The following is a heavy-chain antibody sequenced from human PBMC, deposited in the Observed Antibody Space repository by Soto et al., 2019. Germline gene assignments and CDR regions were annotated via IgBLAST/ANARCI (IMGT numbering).Heavy chain of an antibody. V-gene: IGHV4-31*03. Sequence: QVQLQESGPGLVKPSETLSLTCTVSGGSITRGGYYWSWIRQHPGKGLEWIGYIYNSGTTYYNPSLNSRVTISVATSKNQFSLKLTSVTAADTAVYYCARDPAPWGQGTLVTVSS. CDR1: GGSITRGGYY. J-gene: IGHJ5*02. CDR3: ARDPAP. CDR2: IYNSGTT.